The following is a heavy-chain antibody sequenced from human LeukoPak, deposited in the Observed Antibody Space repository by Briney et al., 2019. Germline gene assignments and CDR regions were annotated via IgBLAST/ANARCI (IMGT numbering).Heavy chain of an antibody. D-gene: IGHD1-26*01. J-gene: IGHJ6*03. Sequence: GASLKVSCKASGYTFTSYDINWVRQATGQGLEWIGWMNPNSGTTGHAQKFQGRVTMTRNSSISTAYMELSSLRSEDPAVYYCARAPEWGKSNYYYYYMDVWGKGTTVTVSS. CDR1: GYTFTSYD. CDR3: ARAPEWGKSNYYYYYMDV. CDR2: MNPNSGTT. V-gene: IGHV1-8*02.